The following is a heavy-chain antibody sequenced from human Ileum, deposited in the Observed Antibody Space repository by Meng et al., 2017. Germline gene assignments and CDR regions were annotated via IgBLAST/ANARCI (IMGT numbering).Heavy chain of an antibody. J-gene: IGHJ5*02. CDR3: AHRRGMSTTGGLFDP. CDR2: IYWSDEK. Sequence: QITLKESGPTLGKPTQTLTLTCTFSGFSLSTSGVGVGWIRQPPGKALEWLAVIYWSDEKRYSPTLKSRLTITKDTSKNQVVLTVTNMDTVDTATYYCAHRRGMSTTGGLFDPWGQGTLVTVSS. V-gene: IGHV2-5*01. D-gene: IGHD1-1*01. CDR1: GFSLSTSGVG.